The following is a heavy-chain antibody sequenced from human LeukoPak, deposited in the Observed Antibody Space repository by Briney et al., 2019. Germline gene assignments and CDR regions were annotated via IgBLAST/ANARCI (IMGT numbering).Heavy chain of an antibody. CDR2: INHSGST. Sequence: SETLSLTCTVSGGSISSYYWSWIRQPPGKGLEWIGEINHSGSTNYNPSLKSRITISVDTSKNQFSLKLTSVTAADTAVYYCARTGGFASGTYYPFDYWGQGTLVTVSS. D-gene: IGHD3-10*01. V-gene: IGHV4-34*01. J-gene: IGHJ4*02. CDR3: ARTGGFASGTYYPFDY. CDR1: GGSISSYY.